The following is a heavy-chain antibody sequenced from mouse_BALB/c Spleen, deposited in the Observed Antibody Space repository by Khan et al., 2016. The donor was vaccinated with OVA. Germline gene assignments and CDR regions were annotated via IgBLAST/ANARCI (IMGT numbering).Heavy chain of an antibody. D-gene: IGHD2-14*01. V-gene: IGHV9-4*02. J-gene: IGHJ4*01. CDR3: ARGGVAYYRNDGGAMEY. CDR2: INTHSGVP. Sequence: QIQLVQSGPELKKPGETVRISCKASGYTFTTAGIQWVQKMPGKGLKWIGWINTHSGVPKYAEDFKGRFAFTLEISAKTAYLQLTNLKNEDKATYVCARGGVAYYRNDGGAMEYWGQGTSVTVSS. CDR1: GYTFTTAG.